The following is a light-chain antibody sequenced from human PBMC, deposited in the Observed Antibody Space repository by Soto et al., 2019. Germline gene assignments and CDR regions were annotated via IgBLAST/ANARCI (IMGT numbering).Light chain of an antibody. J-gene: IGLJ1*01. CDR2: RNN. CDR1: SSNIGSNY. Sequence: QSVLTQPPSASGTPGQRGSISCSGSSSNIGSNYVYWYQQLPGTAPKLLIYRNNQRPSGVPDRFSGSKSGTSASLAISGLRSEDEADYYSAAWDDSLSGPSYVFGTGTKVTVL. V-gene: IGLV1-47*01. CDR3: AAWDDSLSGPSYV.